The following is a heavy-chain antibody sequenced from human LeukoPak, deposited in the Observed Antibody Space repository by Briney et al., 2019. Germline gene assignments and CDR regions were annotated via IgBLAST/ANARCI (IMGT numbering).Heavy chain of an antibody. Sequence: SETLSLTCTVSCGSISSSSYYWGWIRQPPGKGLEWIGSIYYSGSTYYNLSLKSRVTISVDTSKNQFSLKLSSVTAADTAVYYCARQDDSSGYYYGAFDIWGQGTMVTVSS. CDR1: CGSISSSSYY. D-gene: IGHD3-22*01. J-gene: IGHJ3*02. CDR2: IYYSGST. V-gene: IGHV4-39*01. CDR3: ARQDDSSGYYYGAFDI.